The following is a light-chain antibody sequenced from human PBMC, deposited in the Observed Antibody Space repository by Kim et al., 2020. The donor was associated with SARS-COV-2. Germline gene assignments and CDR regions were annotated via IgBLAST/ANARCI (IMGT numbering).Light chain of an antibody. CDR2: NTN. V-gene: IGLV8-61*01. J-gene: IGLJ2*01. CDR3: VLRMGVGLWA. Sequence: QTVVTQEPSFSVSPGGTVTLTCGLTSGSVSTSYYPSWYQQTPGQAPRTLIYNTNTRSSGVPDRFSGSILGNKAVLTITGAQADDESNYYCVLRMGVGLWAIGGGTKLTVL. CDR1: SGSVSTSYY.